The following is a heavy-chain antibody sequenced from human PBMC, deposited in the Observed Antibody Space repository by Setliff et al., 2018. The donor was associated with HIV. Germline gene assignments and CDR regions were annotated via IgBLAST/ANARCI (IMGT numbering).Heavy chain of an antibody. J-gene: IGHJ5*02. CDR2: INANTGNP. V-gene: IGHV7-4-1*02. Sequence: ASVKVSCKASGYVFTTYVINWVRQAPGRGLELMGWINANTGNPRYAPGFTGRFVFSLDTSATTAHLQINGLKTDDAAVYYCARDYNYASGTYNWFDPWGQGTLVTVSS. D-gene: IGHD3-10*01. CDR3: ARDYNYASGTYNWFDP. CDR1: GYVFTTYV.